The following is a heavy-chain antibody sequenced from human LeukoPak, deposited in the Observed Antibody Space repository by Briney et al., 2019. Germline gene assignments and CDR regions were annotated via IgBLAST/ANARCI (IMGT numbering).Heavy chain of an antibody. CDR3: SRYWGVQLERLDY. V-gene: IGHV3-30*04. CDR2: ISYDGSNK. CDR1: GFTLSSYA. Sequence: PGGSLRLSCAASGFTLSSYAMHGVRQAPGKGLEWVAVISYDGSNKYYADSVKGRFTISRDNSKNTLYLQMNSLRAEDTAVYYCSRYWGVQLERLDYWGQGTLVTVSS. D-gene: IGHD1-1*01. J-gene: IGHJ4*02.